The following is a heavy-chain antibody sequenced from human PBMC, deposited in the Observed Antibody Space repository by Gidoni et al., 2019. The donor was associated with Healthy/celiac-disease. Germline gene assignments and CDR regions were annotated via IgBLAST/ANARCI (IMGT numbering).Heavy chain of an antibody. J-gene: IGHJ3*02. CDR1: GFTFRSYA. CDR3: ARAVNYYDSRGAFDI. Sequence: QVQLVESGGGVVQPGRSLRLSCAASGFTFRSYAMHWVRQAPGKGLEWVAVISYDGSNKYYADSVKGRFTISRDNSKNTLYLQMNSLRAEDTAVYYCARAVNYYDSRGAFDIWGQGTMVTVSS. V-gene: IGHV3-30-3*01. CDR2: ISYDGSNK. D-gene: IGHD3-22*01.